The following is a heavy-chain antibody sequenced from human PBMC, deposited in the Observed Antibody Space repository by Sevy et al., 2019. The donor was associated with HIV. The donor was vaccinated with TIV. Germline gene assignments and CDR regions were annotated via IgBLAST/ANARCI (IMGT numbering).Heavy chain of an antibody. CDR2: ISYDGSNK. CDR3: ARVAMIRFGGVIGGDFDY. CDR1: GFTFSSYA. D-gene: IGHD3-16*01. V-gene: IGHV3-30-3*01. Sequence: GGSLRLSCAASGFTFSSYAMHWVRQAPGKGLEWVAVISYDGSNKYYADSVKGRFTISRDNSKNTLYLQMNSQRAEDTAVYYCARVAMIRFGGVIGGDFDYWGQGTLVTVSS. J-gene: IGHJ4*02.